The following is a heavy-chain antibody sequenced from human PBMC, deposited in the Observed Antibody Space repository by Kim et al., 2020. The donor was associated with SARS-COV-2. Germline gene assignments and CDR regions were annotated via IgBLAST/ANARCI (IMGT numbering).Heavy chain of an antibody. CDR2: INHSGST. CDR3: ASLDVSGGSCYGP. CDR1: GGSFSGYY. Sequence: SETLSLTCAVYGGSFSGYYWSWIRQPPGKGLEWIGEINHSGSTNYNPSLKSRVTISVDTSKNQFSLKLSSVTAADTAVYYCASLDVSGGSCYGPWGQGTLVTVSS. J-gene: IGHJ5*02. D-gene: IGHD2-15*01. V-gene: IGHV4-34*01.